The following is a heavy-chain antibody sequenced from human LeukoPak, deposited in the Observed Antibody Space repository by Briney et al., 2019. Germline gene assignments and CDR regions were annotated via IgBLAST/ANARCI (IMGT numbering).Heavy chain of an antibody. CDR3: ARAPRDGYNSGYFDY. J-gene: IGHJ4*02. D-gene: IGHD5-24*01. CDR2: IGTAGDT. V-gene: IGHV3-13*01. Sequence: GGSLRLSCAASGFTFSSYAMSWVRQAPGKGLEWVSAIGTAGDTYYPGSVKGRFTISRENAKNSLYLQMNSLRAGDTAVYYCARAPRDGYNSGYFDYWGQGTLVTVSS. CDR1: GFTFSSYA.